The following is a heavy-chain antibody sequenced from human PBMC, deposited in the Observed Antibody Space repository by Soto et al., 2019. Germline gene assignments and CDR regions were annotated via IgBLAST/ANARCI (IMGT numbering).Heavy chain of an antibody. V-gene: IGHV3-30*18. CDR3: AKDLMGGYDLPYYYYGMDV. CDR1: GFTFSSYG. D-gene: IGHD5-12*01. J-gene: IGHJ6*02. CDR2: ISYDGSNK. Sequence: ESGGGVVQPGRSLRLSCAASGFTFSSYGMHWVRQAPGKGLEWVAVISYDGSNKYYADSVKGRFTISRDNSKNTLYLQMNSLRAEDTAVYYCAKDLMGGYDLPYYYYGMDVWGQGTTVTVSS.